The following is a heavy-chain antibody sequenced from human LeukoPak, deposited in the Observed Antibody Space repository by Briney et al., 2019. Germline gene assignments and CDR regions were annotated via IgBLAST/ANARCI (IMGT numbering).Heavy chain of an antibody. CDR1: GYSFTSYW. V-gene: IGHV5-51*01. Sequence: GESLKISCKGSGYSFTSYWIGWVRQMPGKGLEWMGIIYPGDSDTRYSPSFQGQVTISADKSISTAYLQWSSLKASDTAVYYCARRAQYCSGGSCSIDYWGQGTLVTVSS. D-gene: IGHD2-15*01. J-gene: IGHJ4*02. CDR2: IYPGDSDT. CDR3: ARRAQYCSGGSCSIDY.